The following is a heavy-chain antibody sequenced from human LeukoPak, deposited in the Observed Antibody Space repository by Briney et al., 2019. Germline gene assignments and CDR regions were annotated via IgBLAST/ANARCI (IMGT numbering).Heavy chain of an antibody. CDR3: ARGGYDILTGYYAAFDI. Sequence: KPSETLSLTCTVSGGSISSSSYYWGWIRQPPGKGLEWIGSIYYSGSTNYNPSLKSRVTISVDTSKNQFSLKLSSVTAADTAVYYCARGGYDILTGYYAAFDIWGQGTMVTVSS. V-gene: IGHV4-39*07. D-gene: IGHD3-9*01. CDR1: GGSISSSSYY. CDR2: IYYSGST. J-gene: IGHJ3*02.